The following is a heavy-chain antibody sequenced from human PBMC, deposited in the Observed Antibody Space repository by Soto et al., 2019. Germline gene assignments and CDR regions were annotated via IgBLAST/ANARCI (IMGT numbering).Heavy chain of an antibody. CDR3: ARSSSDFDY. CDR2: INHSGST. D-gene: IGHD6-13*01. V-gene: IGHV4-34*01. CDR1: GGSFSGYY. Sequence: SETLSLTCAVYGGSFSGYYWSWIRQPPGKGLEWIGEINHSGSTNYNPSLKSRVTISVDTSKNQFSLKLSSVTAADTAVYYCARSSSDFDYWGQGTLVTV. J-gene: IGHJ4*02.